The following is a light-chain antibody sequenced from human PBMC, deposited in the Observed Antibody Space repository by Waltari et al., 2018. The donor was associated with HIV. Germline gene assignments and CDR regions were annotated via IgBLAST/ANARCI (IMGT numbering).Light chain of an antibody. CDR1: TSNIGANYD. Sequence: QSVLTQPPAVSGALGQRVSISCTGTTSNIGANYDVHWYQQYPGRAPKVLVYGSRHRPSGVPDRFSGSKSGSSASLAITGLQAEEEAEYYCQSYDSSLSGSVFGGGTKVTVL. CDR3: QSYDSSLSGSV. V-gene: IGLV1-40*01. J-gene: IGLJ2*01. CDR2: GSR.